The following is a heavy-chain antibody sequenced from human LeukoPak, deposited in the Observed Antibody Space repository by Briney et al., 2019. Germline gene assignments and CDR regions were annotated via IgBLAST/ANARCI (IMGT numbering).Heavy chain of an antibody. J-gene: IGHJ5*02. Sequence: GGSLRLSCAASGFTFYSSAMSWVRQAPGKGLEWVSVITGSGGSTYYADSVKGRFTISRDTSNNTLYLQMNSLRADDTAVYYCAKLTTTWGQGTLVTVSP. D-gene: IGHD4-17*01. CDR2: ITGSGGST. V-gene: IGHV3-23*01. CDR3: AKLTTT. CDR1: GFTFYSSA.